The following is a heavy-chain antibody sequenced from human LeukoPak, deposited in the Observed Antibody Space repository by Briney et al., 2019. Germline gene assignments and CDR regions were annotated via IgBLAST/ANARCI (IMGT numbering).Heavy chain of an antibody. CDR3: ARRRSLYFDL. V-gene: IGHV3-48*03. CDR2: ISGSGANM. CDR1: GFTFSTYE. Sequence: GGSLRLSCAASGFTFSTYEMNWVRQSPGRGLEWVSTISGSGANMWNPDSLKGRFSISRDNAQKSLNLQMNSLRADDTAVYYCARRRSLYFDLWGRGTLVTVSS. J-gene: IGHJ2*01.